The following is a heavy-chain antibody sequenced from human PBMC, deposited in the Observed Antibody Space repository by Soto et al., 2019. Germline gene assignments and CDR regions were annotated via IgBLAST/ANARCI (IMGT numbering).Heavy chain of an antibody. CDR3: ARVAY. Sequence: EVQLVESGGGLVKPGESLRLSCEASGFTFSRVSMKWVRQVPGKGLEWVASISSGRSDTWYADSVKGRFIISRDNAQNSLFLQMNTLRPEDTAMYYCARVAYWGPGTHVTVSS. CDR2: ISSGRSDT. CDR1: GFTFSRVS. V-gene: IGHV3-21*02. J-gene: IGHJ4*02.